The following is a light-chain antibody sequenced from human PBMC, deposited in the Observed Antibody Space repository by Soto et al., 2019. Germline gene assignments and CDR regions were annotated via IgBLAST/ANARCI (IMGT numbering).Light chain of an antibody. CDR1: QSVSSSY. CDR3: QQYGSSPWT. J-gene: IGKJ1*01. CDR2: GAS. V-gene: IGKV3-20*01. Sequence: EIVLTQSPGTLSLSPGERATLSCRASQSVSSSYLAWYQQKPGQAPRLLIYGASSRATGIPDRFSGSGSGTDFTLTTSRLGPEDFAVYYCQQYGSSPWTFGQGTKVDIK.